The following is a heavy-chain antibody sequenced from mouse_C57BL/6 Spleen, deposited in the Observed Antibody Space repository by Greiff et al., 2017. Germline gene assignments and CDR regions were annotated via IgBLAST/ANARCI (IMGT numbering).Heavy chain of an antibody. J-gene: IGHJ3*01. V-gene: IGHV3-6*01. D-gene: IGHD1-1*01. CDR2: ISYDGSN. Sequence: ESGPGLVKPSQSLSLTCSVTGYYITSGYYWNWIRQFPGNKLEWMGYISYDGSNKYHPYLQNRISITRDTSKNQFFLKLHSVTTEDTATYFCARGGYGSSPWFAYWGQGTLVTVSA. CDR1: GYYITSGYY. CDR3: ARGGYGSSPWFAY.